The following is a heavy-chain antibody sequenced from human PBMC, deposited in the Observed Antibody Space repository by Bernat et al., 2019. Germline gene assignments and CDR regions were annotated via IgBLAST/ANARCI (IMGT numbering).Heavy chain of an antibody. Sequence: EVQLLESGGGLVQPGGSLRLSCAASGFTLSSYAMSWVRQAPGKGLEWVSAISGSGGSTYYADSVKGRFTISRDNSKNTLYLQMNSLRAEDTAVYYCAKDPIGGDYYDSSGPRDYWGQGTLVTVSS. CDR2: ISGSGGST. V-gene: IGHV3-23*01. CDR3: AKDPIGGDYYDSSGPRDY. CDR1: GFTLSSYA. J-gene: IGHJ4*02. D-gene: IGHD3-22*01.